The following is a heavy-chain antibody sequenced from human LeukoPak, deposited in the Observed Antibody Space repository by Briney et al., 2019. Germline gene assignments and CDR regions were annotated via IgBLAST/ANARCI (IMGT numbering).Heavy chain of an antibody. J-gene: IGHJ4*02. CDR3: AKGERGYSYGTLDY. CDR1: GFTFSSYA. V-gene: IGHV3-23*01. CDR2: ISGSGGST. Sequence: GGSLRLSCAASGFTFSSYAMSWVRQAPGKGLEWVSAISGSGGSTYYADSVKGRFTISRDNSKNTPYLQMNSLRAEDTAVYYCAKGERGYSYGTLDYWGQGTLVTVSS. D-gene: IGHD5-18*01.